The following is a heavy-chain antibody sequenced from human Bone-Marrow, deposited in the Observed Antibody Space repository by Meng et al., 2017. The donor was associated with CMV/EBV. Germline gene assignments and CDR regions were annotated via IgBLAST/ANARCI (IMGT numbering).Heavy chain of an antibody. J-gene: IGHJ6*02. D-gene: IGHD2-2*02. CDR1: GGTFSSYA. V-gene: IGHV1-69*05. Sequence: SVKVSCKASGGTFSSYAISWVRQAPGQGLEWMGGIIPIFGTANYAQKFQGRVTITTDESTSTAYMELSSLRSEDTAVYYCARGVPAAIRREGYYGMDVWGQGTTVTSP. CDR2: IIPIFGTA. CDR3: ARGVPAAIRREGYYGMDV.